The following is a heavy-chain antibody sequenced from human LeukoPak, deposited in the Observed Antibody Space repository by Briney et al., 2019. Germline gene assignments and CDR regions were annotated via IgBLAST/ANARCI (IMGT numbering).Heavy chain of an antibody. Sequence: SETLSLTCTVSGASISSYYWSWIRQPAGKGLEWIGRIYTSGSTNYNPSLKSRVTMSVDTSKNQFSLKLSSVTAADTAVYYCARAGGNSGYGGRGAFDIWGQGTMVTVSS. CDR2: IYTSGST. D-gene: IGHD5-12*01. J-gene: IGHJ3*02. CDR3: ARAGGNSGYGGRGAFDI. CDR1: GASISSYY. V-gene: IGHV4-4*07.